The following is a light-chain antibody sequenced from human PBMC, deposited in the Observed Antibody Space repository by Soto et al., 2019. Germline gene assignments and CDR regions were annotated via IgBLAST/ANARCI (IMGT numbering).Light chain of an antibody. V-gene: IGLV1-40*01. CDR3: QSYDSSLSGHVV. CDR1: NSNIGAGYD. Sequence: QPVLTQPPSVSGAPGQRVTISCTRSNSNIGAGYDVHWYQQFPGTAPKVLIYGNSNRPSGVPDRFSGSKSGTSASLAITGLQAEDEADYYCQSYDSSLSGHVVFGGGTKLTVL. J-gene: IGLJ2*01. CDR2: GNS.